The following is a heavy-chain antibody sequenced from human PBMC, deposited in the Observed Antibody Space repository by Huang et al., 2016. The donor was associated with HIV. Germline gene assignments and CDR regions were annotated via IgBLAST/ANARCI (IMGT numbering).Heavy chain of an antibody. CDR3: ARDVGYSSGWYTYYYMDV. CDR2: ISTSNDVI. Sequence: DVRLVEFGGGTEQPGGSLSMSCVAYGFRFSASSMNLVSEAPGKGLECRSFISTSNDVISDADSVRGRFTVARDNAKDSRYLVMTKLRGDDTAIYYCARDVGYSSGWYTYYYMDVWGEGTAVTVSS. D-gene: IGHD6-13*01. CDR1: GFRFSASS. V-gene: IGHV3-48*01. J-gene: IGHJ6*03.